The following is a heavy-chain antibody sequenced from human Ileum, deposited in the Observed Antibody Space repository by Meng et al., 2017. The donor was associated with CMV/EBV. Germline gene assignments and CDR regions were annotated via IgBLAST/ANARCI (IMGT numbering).Heavy chain of an antibody. Sequence: SESLSLTCAVYGGSFSGYYWSWIRQPPGKGLEWIGEINHSGSTNYNPSLKSRVTISVDTSKNQFSLKLSSVTAADTAVYCCARVGYYGSGSFYGIGYYGMDVWGQGTTVTVSS. J-gene: IGHJ6*02. CDR2: INHSGST. V-gene: IGHV4-34*01. CDR3: ARVGYYGSGSFYGIGYYGMDV. D-gene: IGHD3-10*01. CDR1: GGSFSGYY.